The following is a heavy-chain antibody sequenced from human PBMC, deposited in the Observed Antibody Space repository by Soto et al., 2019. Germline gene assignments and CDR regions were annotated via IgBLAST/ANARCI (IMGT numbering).Heavy chain of an antibody. J-gene: IGHJ4*02. V-gene: IGHV4-30-4*01. CDR1: GASISSGDSY. Sequence: SETLSLTCSVSGASISSGDSYWTWIRQPPGKGLEWIGYIHYSGTTYYNPSLKSRVTISVDTSKNQFSLKLSSVTAADTAVYYCAIFYLIVQPAPSSTHFSGQGT. CDR3: AIFYLIVQPAPSSTHF. CDR2: IHYSGTT. D-gene: IGHD3-3*01.